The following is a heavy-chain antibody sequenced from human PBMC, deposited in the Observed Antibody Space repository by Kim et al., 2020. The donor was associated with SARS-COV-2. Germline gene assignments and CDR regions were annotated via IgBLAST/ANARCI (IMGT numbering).Heavy chain of an antibody. CDR1: GYTFTSYA. V-gene: IGHV7-4-1*02. CDR3: ARGRDIVVVPAVSYYYYYMDV. J-gene: IGHJ6*03. D-gene: IGHD2-2*01. CDR2: INTNTGNP. Sequence: ASVKVSCKASGYTFTSYAMNWVRQAPGQGLEWMGWINTNTGNPTYAQGFTGRFVFSLDTSVSTAYLQISSLKSEDTAVYYCARGRDIVVVPAVSYYYYYMDVWGKGTTVTVSS.